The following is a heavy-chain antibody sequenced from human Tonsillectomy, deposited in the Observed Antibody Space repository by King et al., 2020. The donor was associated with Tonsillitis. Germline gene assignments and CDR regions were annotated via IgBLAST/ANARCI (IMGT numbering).Heavy chain of an antibody. V-gene: IGHV5-51*03. D-gene: IGHD3-16*01. J-gene: IGHJ1*01. CDR2: IYPDDSDT. CDR3: ARLGLSHPGYFQY. Sequence: VQLVESGAEVKKPGESLKISCKGSGYNFTSYWIGWVRQMPGKGLEWMGIIYPDDSDTRYSPSFQGQVTISADKSIITAYLQWSILKASDTAMYYCARLGLSHPGYFQYWGQGTLVTVSS. CDR1: GYNFTSYW.